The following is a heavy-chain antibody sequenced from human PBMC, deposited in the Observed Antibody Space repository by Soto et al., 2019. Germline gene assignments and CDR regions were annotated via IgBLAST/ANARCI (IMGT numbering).Heavy chain of an antibody. CDR3: ATSTDGYYGMDV. CDR1: GYSFTSYW. CDR2: IDPSDSYT. D-gene: IGHD2-8*01. Sequence: PGWSLQISCKGSGYSFTSYWISWVRQMPGKGLEWMGRIDPSDSYTNYSPSSQGHVTISADKSISTAYLQWSRLKASDTAMYYCATSTDGYYGMDVWGQGTTVTVSS. V-gene: IGHV5-10-1*01. J-gene: IGHJ6*02.